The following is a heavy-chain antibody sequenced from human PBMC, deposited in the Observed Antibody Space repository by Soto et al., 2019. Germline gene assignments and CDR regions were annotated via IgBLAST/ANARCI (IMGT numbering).Heavy chain of an antibody. CDR3: ARRYGDDFDY. V-gene: IGHV4-59*08. CDR1: GGSISSYY. J-gene: IGHJ4*02. D-gene: IGHD4-17*01. CDR2: IYYSGST. Sequence: QVQLQESGPGLVKPSETLSLTCTVSGGSISSYYWSWIRQPPGKGLEWIGYIYYSGSTNYNPSLKSRVTLSVDTSKTPVSLKLSSVTAADTAVYYCARRYGDDFDYWGQGTLVTVSS.